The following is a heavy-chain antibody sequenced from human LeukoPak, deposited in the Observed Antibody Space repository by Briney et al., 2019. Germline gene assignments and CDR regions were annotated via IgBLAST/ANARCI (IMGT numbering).Heavy chain of an antibody. CDR1: GFTFSSYA. Sequence: PGRSLRLSCAASGFTFSSYAMHWVRQAPGKGLEWVAVISYDGSNKYYADSVKSRFTISRDNSKNTLYLQMNRLRAEDTAVYYCASLGDYKTETPDYWGQGTLVTVSS. CDR2: ISYDGSNK. D-gene: IGHD4-17*01. V-gene: IGHV3-30-3*01. CDR3: ASLGDYKTETPDY. J-gene: IGHJ4*02.